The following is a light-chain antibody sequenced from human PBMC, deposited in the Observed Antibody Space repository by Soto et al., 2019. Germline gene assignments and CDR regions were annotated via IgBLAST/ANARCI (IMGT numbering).Light chain of an antibody. J-gene: IGKJ1*01. CDR1: QRVSSN. Sequence: EIVMTQSAATLSVSPGERATVSCRASQRVSSNLAWYQQKPGQAPRLLIYGASTRATGIPARFSGSGSGTEFTLTISSLQSEDFAVYYCQQYNNWPRAWTFGQGTKV. CDR2: GAS. V-gene: IGKV3-15*01. CDR3: QQYNNWPRAWT.